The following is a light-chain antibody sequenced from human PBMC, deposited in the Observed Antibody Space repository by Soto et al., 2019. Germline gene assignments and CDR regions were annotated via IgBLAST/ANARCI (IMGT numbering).Light chain of an antibody. CDR3: QQYNKWPIT. V-gene: IGKV3D-15*01. Sequence: EIVMTQSPATLSVSPGERVTLSCRARQSVSSNLAWYQQKPGQTPRLLIYDASTRASDIPARISGSGSGREFTLTISSLQSEDFAVYYCQQYNKWPITFGQGTRLEIK. CDR2: DAS. CDR1: QSVSSN. J-gene: IGKJ5*01.